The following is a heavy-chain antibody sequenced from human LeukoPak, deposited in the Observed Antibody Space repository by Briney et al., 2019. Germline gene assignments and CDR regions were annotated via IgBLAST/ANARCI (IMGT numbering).Heavy chain of an antibody. CDR1: RFTFSSYA. J-gene: IGHJ4*02. CDR2: ISGSGGST. D-gene: IGHD3-22*01. Sequence: GGSLRLSCAASRFTFSSYAMSWVRQAPGKGLEWVSAISGSGGSTYYADSVKGRFTISRDNSKNTLYLQMNSLRAEDTAVYYCYIPYYDTSAYKGYWGQGTLVTVPS. CDR3: YIPYYDTSAYKGY. V-gene: IGHV3-23*01.